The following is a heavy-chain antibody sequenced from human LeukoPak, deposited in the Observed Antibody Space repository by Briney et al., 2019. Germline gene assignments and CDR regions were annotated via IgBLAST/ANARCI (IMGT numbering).Heavy chain of an antibody. Sequence: GASVKVSCKASGGTFSSYAISWVRQAPGQGLEWMGGIIPIFGTANYAQKFQGRVTITTDESTSTAYMELSSLRSEDTAVYYCASHLTFYDFWSGSPDYWGQGTLVTVSS. CDR2: IIPIFGTA. V-gene: IGHV1-69*05. CDR3: ASHLTFYDFWSGSPDY. D-gene: IGHD3-3*01. J-gene: IGHJ4*02. CDR1: GGTFSSYA.